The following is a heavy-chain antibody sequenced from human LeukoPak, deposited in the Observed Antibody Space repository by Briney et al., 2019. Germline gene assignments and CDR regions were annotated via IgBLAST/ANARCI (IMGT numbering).Heavy chain of an antibody. CDR1: SGSISSYY. CDR2: IYTSGST. J-gene: IGHJ4*02. Sequence: SETLSLTCTVSSGSISSYYWSWIRQPAGKGLEWIGRIYTSGSTSYNPSLKSRVTMSVDTSKNQFSLKLSSVTAADTAVYYCARDYYDSSGSRYYFDYRGQGTLVTVSS. CDR3: ARDYYDSSGSRYYFDY. V-gene: IGHV4-4*07. D-gene: IGHD3-22*01.